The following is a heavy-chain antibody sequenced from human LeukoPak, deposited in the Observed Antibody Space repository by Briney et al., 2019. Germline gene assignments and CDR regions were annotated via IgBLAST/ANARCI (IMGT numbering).Heavy chain of an antibody. CDR3: ASVYGGYEEVFDH. V-gene: IGHV4-39*07. D-gene: IGHD5-12*01. Sequence: SETLSLTCSVSGGSIRNSSYYWRWVRQPPGKGLEWIGSIYFSGTTAYHPSLKSRVSLSVDTSNNQFSLKLSSLTAADTAVYFCASVYGGYEEVFDHWGQGTLVTVAS. CDR2: IYFSGTT. J-gene: IGHJ4*02. CDR1: GGSIRNSSYY.